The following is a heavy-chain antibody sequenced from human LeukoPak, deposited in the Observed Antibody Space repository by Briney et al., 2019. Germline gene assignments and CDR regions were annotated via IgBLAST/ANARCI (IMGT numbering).Heavy chain of an antibody. CDR1: GYTFTSYY. J-gene: IGHJ4*02. D-gene: IGHD2-2*01. V-gene: IGHV1-46*01. Sequence: ASVKVSCKASGYTFTSYYMHWVRQAPGQGLEWMGIINPSGGSTSYAQKFQGRVTMTRDTSTSTVYMELSSLRSEDTAVYYCASRDHCSSTSCYLYFDYWGQGALVTVSS. CDR2: INPSGGST. CDR3: ASRDHCSSTSCYLYFDY.